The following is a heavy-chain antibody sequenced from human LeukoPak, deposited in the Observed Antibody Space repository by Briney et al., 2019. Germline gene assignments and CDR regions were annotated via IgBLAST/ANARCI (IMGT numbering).Heavy chain of an antibody. CDR3: ARDGTYEGFRGIDY. CDR2: VWYDGSNI. V-gene: IGHV3-33*08. J-gene: IGHJ4*02. D-gene: IGHD1-26*01. Sequence: QPGGSLRLSCAASGFIFSTYSMNWVRQAPGKGLEWVAVVWYDGSNIHYVDSVKGRFTISRDNSKSTLYLQMDSLRAEDTAVYYCARDGTYEGFRGIDYWGQGTLVTVSS. CDR1: GFIFSTYS.